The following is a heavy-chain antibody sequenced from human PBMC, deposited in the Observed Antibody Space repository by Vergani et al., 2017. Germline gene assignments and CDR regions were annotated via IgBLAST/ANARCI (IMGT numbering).Heavy chain of an antibody. D-gene: IGHD1-26*01. V-gene: IGHV4-59*01. CDR1: GGSISSYY. CDR2: IYYSGST. CDR3: ARGIPQYYYYYYYYMDV. J-gene: IGHJ6*03. Sequence: QVQLQESGPGLVKPSQTLSLTCTVSGGSISSYYWSWIRQPPGKGLAWIGYIYYSGSTNYNPSLKSRVTISVDTSKNQFSLKLSSVTAADTAVYYCARGIPQYYYYYYYYMDVWGKGTTVTVSS.